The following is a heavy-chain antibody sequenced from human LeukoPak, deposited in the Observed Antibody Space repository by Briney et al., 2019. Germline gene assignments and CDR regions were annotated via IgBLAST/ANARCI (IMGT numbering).Heavy chain of an antibody. D-gene: IGHD3-10*01. CDR1: GFTFSSYG. CDR2: ISYDGSNK. Sequence: GRSLRLSCAASGFTFSSYGMHWVRQAPGKGLGWVAVISYDGSNKYYADSVKGRFTISRDNSKNTLYLQMNSLRAEDTAVYYCAKDGGSGSYQIGYYFDYWGQGTLVTVSS. CDR3: AKDGGSGSYQIGYYFDY. V-gene: IGHV3-30*18. J-gene: IGHJ4*02.